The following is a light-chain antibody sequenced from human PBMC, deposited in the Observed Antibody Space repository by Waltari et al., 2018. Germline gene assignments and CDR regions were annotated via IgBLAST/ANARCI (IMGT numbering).Light chain of an antibody. J-gene: IGLJ3*02. V-gene: IGLV1-40*01. Sequence: QSVLTQPPSVSGAPGQRVTISCTAPSSNIGSSFDVFCYQQLPGSAPKLLIFASYKRSSGVPDRISGSTSGTSASLAITGLQAEDEADYYCQSYDSSLSGRVFGGGTRLTVL. CDR2: ASY. CDR3: QSYDSSLSGRV. CDR1: SSNIGSSFD.